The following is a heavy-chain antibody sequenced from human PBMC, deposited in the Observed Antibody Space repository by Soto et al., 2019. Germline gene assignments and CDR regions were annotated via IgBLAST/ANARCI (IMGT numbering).Heavy chain of an antibody. Sequence: GGSLRLSCSASGFTFSSYAMHWVRQAPGKGLEYISAISSNGGSTYYAASVKGRFTISRDNSKNTLYLQMSSLRAEDTAVYYCVKSKRSELELCDSDYWGQGTLVTVSS. CDR1: GFTFSSYA. V-gene: IGHV3-64D*08. D-gene: IGHD1-7*01. J-gene: IGHJ4*02. CDR2: ISSNGGST. CDR3: VKSKRSELELCDSDY.